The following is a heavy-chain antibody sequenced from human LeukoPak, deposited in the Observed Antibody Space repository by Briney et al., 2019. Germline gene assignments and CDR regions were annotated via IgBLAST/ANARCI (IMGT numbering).Heavy chain of an antibody. CDR2: MNPNSGNT. V-gene: IGHV1-8*02. CDR3: ARGRPFTMIVVDAFDI. D-gene: IGHD3-22*01. CDR1: GGTFSSYA. Sequence: ASVKVSCKASGGTFSSYAINWVRQATGQGLEWMGWMNPNSGNTGYAQKFQGRVTMTRNTSISTAYMELSSLRSEDTAVYYCARGRPFTMIVVDAFDIWGQGTMVTVSS. J-gene: IGHJ3*02.